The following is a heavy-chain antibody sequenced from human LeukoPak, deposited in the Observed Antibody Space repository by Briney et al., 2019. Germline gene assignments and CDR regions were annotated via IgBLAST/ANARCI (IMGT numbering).Heavy chain of an antibody. V-gene: IGHV1-18*04. J-gene: IGHJ4*02. D-gene: IGHD6-13*01. CDR1: GYTFTGYY. Sequence: ASVKVSCKASGYTFTGYYMHWVRQAPGQGLEWMGWISAYNGNTNYAQKLQGRVTMTTDTSTSTAYMELRSLRSDDTAVYYCAREGIAAAGTNYWGQGTLVTVSS. CDR3: AREGIAAAGTNY. CDR2: ISAYNGNT.